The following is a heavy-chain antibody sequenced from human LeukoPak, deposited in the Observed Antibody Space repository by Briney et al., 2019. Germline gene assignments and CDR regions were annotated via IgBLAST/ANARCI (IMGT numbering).Heavy chain of an antibody. D-gene: IGHD4-17*01. CDR3: ARDPMRAYGDYLNWFDP. CDR1: GYTFTSYG. J-gene: IGHJ5*02. CDR2: ISAYNGNT. V-gene: IGHV1-18*01. Sequence: ASVKVSCKASGYTFTSYGISRVRQAPGQGLEWMGWISAYNGNTNYAQKLQGRVTMTTDTSTSTAYMELRSLRSDDTAVYYCARDPMRAYGDYLNWFDPWGQGTLVTVSS.